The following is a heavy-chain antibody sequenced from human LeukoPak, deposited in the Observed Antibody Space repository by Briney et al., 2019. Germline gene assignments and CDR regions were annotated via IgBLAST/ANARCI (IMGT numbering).Heavy chain of an antibody. CDR1: GYTFTSYG. D-gene: IGHD6-13*01. CDR2: ISAYNGNT. Sequence: ASVKVSCKASGYTFTSYGISWVRQAPGQGLEWMGWISAYNGNTNYAQKLQGRVTMTTDTSTSTAYMELSRLRSDATAVYYCARIPSSSSRTPIYYYYYMDVWGKGTTVTVSS. V-gene: IGHV1-18*01. CDR3: ARIPSSSSRTPIYYYYYMDV. J-gene: IGHJ6*03.